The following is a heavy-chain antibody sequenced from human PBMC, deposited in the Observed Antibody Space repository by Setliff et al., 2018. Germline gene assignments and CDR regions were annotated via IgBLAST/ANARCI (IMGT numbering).Heavy chain of an antibody. Sequence: GGSLRLSCTTSNFPFSAAWMSWVRRGPGKGLEWISAITHSGWDTYHADSVKGRFTISRDNAKNSLYLQMNSLRAEDTAVYYCACPDILTGLFDYWGQGTLVTVSS. CDR1: NFPFSAAW. D-gene: IGHD3-9*01. V-gene: IGHV3-21*01. CDR3: ACPDILTGLFDY. CDR2: ITHSGWDT. J-gene: IGHJ4*02.